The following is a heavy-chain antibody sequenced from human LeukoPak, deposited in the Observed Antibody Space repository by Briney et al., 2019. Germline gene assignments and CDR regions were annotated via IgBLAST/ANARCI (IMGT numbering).Heavy chain of an antibody. CDR2: ISYDGYSQ. CDR1: GFTFSRYG. Sequence: GGSLRLSCAASGFTFSRYGIHWVRQAPGKGLEWVAVISYDGYSQYYGESVKGRFAISRDNSKNTLYLQMNSLRTEDTAAYYCAKGSEELWLGEPDHRGQGTLVSVST. D-gene: IGHD3-10*01. J-gene: IGHJ5*02. V-gene: IGHV3-30*18. CDR3: AKGSEELWLGEPDH.